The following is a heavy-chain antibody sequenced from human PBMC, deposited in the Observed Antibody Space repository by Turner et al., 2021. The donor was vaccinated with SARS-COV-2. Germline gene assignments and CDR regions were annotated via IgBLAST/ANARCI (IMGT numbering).Heavy chain of an antibody. CDR2: ISGSGTST. Sequence: EAQLLESGAGLLQPAGSLRITCAASGFTFSSYAMCWVRQGPGKGLEWVSGISGSGTSTYYADSVKGRFTISRDNSKNTLYLQMNSLRAEDTAVYYCAKPLLHDYYFYNMDVWGKGTTVTVSS. CDR3: AKPLLHDYYFYNMDV. V-gene: IGHV3-23*01. CDR1: GFTFSSYA. D-gene: IGHD2-15*01. J-gene: IGHJ6*03.